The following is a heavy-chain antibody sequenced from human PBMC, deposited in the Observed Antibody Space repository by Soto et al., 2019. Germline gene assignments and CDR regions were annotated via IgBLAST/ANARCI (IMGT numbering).Heavy chain of an antibody. D-gene: IGHD6-19*01. V-gene: IGHV1-46*01. J-gene: IGHJ6*02. CDR3: ARPGIAVAGRYYYYGMDV. Sequence: EASVKVSCKASGYTFTSYYMHWVRQAPGQGLEWMGIINPSGGSTSYAQKFQGRVTMTRDTSTSTVYMELSSLRSEDTAVYYCARPGIAVAGRYYYYGMDVWGQGTTVTVSS. CDR2: INPSGGST. CDR1: GYTFTSYY.